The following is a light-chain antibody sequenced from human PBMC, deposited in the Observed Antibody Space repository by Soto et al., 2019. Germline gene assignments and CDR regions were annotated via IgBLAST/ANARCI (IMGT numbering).Light chain of an antibody. CDR1: QRVSSSY. J-gene: IGKJ1*01. CDR2: GAS. Sequence: EIVLTQSPGTLSLSPGERATLSCRASQRVSSSYLAWYQQKPGQAPRLLIYGASSRATGIPDRFSGSGSGKAFTLTISRLEPEDFAVYYCQQYGSSRATFGQGTKVEI. CDR3: QQYGSSRAT. V-gene: IGKV3-20*01.